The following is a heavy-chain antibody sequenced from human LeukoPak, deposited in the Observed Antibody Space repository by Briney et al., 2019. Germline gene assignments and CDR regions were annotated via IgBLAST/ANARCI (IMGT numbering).Heavy chain of an antibody. CDR1: GYTFTGYY. J-gene: IGHJ4*02. CDR3: ARDLSIAVAGTNFDY. Sequence: ASVKVSCKASGYTFTGYYMHWVRQAPGQGLEWMGWINPNSGGTNYAQKFQGRVTMTRDTSISTAYMELSRLRSDDTAVYYCARDLSIAVAGTNFDYWGQGTLVTVSS. D-gene: IGHD6-19*01. CDR2: INPNSGGT. V-gene: IGHV1-2*02.